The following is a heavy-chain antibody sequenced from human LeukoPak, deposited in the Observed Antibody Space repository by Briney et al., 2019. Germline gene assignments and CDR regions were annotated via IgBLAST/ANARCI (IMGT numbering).Heavy chain of an antibody. CDR2: ISSSSSYI. V-gene: IGHV3-21*01. D-gene: IGHD6-13*01. Sequence: PGGSLRLSCAASGFTFSSYSMNWVRQAPGKGLEWVSSISSSSSYIYYADSVKGRFTISRDNAKNSLYLQMNSLRAEETAVYYCARITSSWYGQGDNWFDPWGQGTLVTVSS. CDR1: GFTFSSYS. J-gene: IGHJ5*02. CDR3: ARITSSWYGQGDNWFDP.